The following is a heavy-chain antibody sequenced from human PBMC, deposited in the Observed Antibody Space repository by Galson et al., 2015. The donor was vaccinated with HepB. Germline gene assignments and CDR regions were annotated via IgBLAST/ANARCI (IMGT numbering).Heavy chain of an antibody. D-gene: IGHD3-22*01. CDR3: ARGYYDSSDPFDY. CDR1: GFTFSDYY. Sequence: SLRLSCAASGFTFSDYYMSWIRQAPGKGLEWVSYISSSGSTIYYADSVKGRFTISRDNAKNSLYLQMNSLRAEDTAVYYCARGYYDSSDPFDYWGQGTLVTVSS. CDR2: ISSSGSTI. V-gene: IGHV3-11*01. J-gene: IGHJ4*02.